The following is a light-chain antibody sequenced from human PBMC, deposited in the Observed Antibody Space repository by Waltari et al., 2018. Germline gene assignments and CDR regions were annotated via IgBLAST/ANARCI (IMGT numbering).Light chain of an antibody. J-gene: IGLJ2*01. V-gene: IGLV2-8*01. CDR2: EVS. CDR1: SSDDGGYNY. Sequence: QSALTQPPSASGSPGQSVTISCTGTSSDDGGYNYVSWYQQHPGKAPKLMIYEVSKRPSGVPDRFSGSKSGNTASLTVSGLQAEDEADYYCSSYAGSNIVVFGGGTKLTVL. CDR3: SSYAGSNIVV.